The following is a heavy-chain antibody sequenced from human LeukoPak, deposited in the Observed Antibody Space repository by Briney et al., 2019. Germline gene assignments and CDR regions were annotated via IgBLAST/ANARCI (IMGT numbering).Heavy chain of an antibody. J-gene: IGHJ5*02. V-gene: IGHV3-23*01. CDR3: AKVFTDGRSVLFDP. CDR2: ISGSGGST. Sequence: GGSLRLSCAASGFTFSSYAMSWVRQAPGKGLEWVSAISGSGGSTYYAGSVKGRFTISRDNSKNTLYLQMNSLRAEDTAVYYCAKVFTDGRSVLFDPWGQGTLVTVSS. CDR1: GFTFSSYA. D-gene: IGHD1-26*01.